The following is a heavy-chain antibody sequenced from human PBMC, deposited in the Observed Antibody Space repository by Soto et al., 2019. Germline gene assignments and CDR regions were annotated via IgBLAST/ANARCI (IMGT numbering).Heavy chain of an antibody. J-gene: IGHJ4*02. CDR1: GFTFSSYG. CDR3: ARDLRTTGTTPAY. CDR2: IWYDGSNK. Sequence: QVQLVESGGGVVQPGRSLRLSCAASGFTFSSYGMHWVRQAPGKGLEWGALIWYDGSNKYYADSVKGRFTISRDNSKNTLYLQMNSLRAEDTAVYYCARDLRTTGTTPAYWGQGTLVTVSS. V-gene: IGHV3-33*01. D-gene: IGHD1-1*01.